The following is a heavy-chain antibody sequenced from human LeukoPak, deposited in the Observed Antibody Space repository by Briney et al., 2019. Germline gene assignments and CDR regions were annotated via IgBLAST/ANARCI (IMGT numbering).Heavy chain of an antibody. CDR2: IKQDGSEK. J-gene: IGHJ4*02. V-gene: IGHV3-7*05. CDR3: ARDSSPGYYDYVWGTYPRY. CDR1: GFTFSNYW. Sequence: GGPLRLSCATSGFTFSNYWMSWVRQAPGKGLEWVANIKQDGSEKYYVDSVKGRFTISRDNAKNSLQLQMNSLRAEDTAVYYCARDSSPGYYDYVWGTYPRYWGQGTLVTVSS. D-gene: IGHD3-16*02.